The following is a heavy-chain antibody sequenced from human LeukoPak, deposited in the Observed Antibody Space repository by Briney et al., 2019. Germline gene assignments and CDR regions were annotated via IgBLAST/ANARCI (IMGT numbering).Heavy chain of an antibody. Sequence: SETLSLTCTVSGYSISSGYYWGWIRQPPGKGLEWIGSIYHSGSTYYNPSLKSRVTISVDTSKNQFSLKLSSVTAADTAAYYCASSGSSSTPVDYWGQGTLVTVSS. D-gene: IGHD6-13*01. CDR1: GYSISSGYY. CDR2: IYHSGST. CDR3: ASSGSSSTPVDY. J-gene: IGHJ4*02. V-gene: IGHV4-38-2*02.